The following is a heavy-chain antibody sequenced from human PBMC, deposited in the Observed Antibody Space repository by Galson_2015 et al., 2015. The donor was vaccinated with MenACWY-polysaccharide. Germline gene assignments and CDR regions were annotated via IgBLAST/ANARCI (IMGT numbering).Heavy chain of an antibody. J-gene: IGHJ4*02. V-gene: IGHV6-1*01. Sequence: CAISGDSVSSNGAAWNWIRQSPSRGLEWLARAFYRSKWSKDYAESVKGRITVTPDTSKNQFSLQLNSVTPEDTAVYYCVRDNGYYYGYWGQGTLVTVSS. D-gene: IGHD3-22*01. CDR3: VRDNGYYYGY. CDR2: AFYRSKWSK. CDR1: GDSVSSNGAA.